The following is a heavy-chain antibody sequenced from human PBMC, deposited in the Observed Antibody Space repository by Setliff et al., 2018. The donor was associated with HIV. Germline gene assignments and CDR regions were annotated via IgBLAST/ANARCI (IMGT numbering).Heavy chain of an antibody. J-gene: IGHJ3*02. CDR2: ISGSGSTT. V-gene: IGHV3-23*01. Sequence: PGGSLRLSCAASGFTFTSYAMNWVRQAPGKGLEWVSSISGSGSTTYYADSVKGRLTISRDNSQNALYLHMNSLRAEDTAVYYCARDPRFDAFDIWGQGTMVTVSS. CDR1: GFTFTSYA. CDR3: ARDPRFDAFDI.